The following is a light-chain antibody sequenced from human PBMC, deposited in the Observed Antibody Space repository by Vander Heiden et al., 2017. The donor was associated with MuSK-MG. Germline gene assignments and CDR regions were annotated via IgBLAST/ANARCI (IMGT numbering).Light chain of an antibody. J-gene: IGKJ5*01. CDR3: RQSRQLQIT. V-gene: IGKV2D-29*01. CDR2: EAC. Sequence: IVITHTPLSLSVTPGQPASIACKSSQSLLHSDGKTYLYWYLQKPGQPPQLLIYEACSPSSGVPERFSGRGSGTDFTLKISRVEAEDVGVYYWRQSRQLQITFGQGTRLEIK. CDR1: QSLLHSDGKTY.